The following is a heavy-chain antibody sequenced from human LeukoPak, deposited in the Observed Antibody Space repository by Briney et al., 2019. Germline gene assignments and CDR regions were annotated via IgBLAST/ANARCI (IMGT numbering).Heavy chain of an antibody. J-gene: IGHJ4*02. V-gene: IGHV1-8*03. D-gene: IGHD6-19*01. CDR1: GYTFTSYD. CDR2: MNPNSGNT. Sequence: EASVKVSCKASGYTFTSYDINWVRQATGQGLEWMGWMNPNSGNTGYAQKFQGRVTITRNTSISTAYMELSSLRSEDTALYYCAKDGGHTSVLCYFECWGQGTLVTVSS. CDR3: AKDGGHTSVLCYFEC.